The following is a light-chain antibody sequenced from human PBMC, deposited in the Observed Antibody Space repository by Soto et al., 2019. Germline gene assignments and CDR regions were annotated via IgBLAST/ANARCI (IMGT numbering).Light chain of an antibody. CDR2: DAS. J-gene: IGKJ4*01. V-gene: IGKV3-20*01. CDR1: QSVANNY. CDR3: EPYGSTPLT. Sequence: EIVLTQSPGTLSLSPGERATLSCRASQSVANNYLAWYQQKPGQAPRFLIYDASSRATGIPDRFSGSGSGTDFTLTISRLEPEDFAVYYCEPYGSTPLTFGGGTKVEIK.